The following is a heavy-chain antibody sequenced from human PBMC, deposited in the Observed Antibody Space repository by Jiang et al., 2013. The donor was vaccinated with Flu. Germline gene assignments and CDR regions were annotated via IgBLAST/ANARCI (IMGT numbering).Heavy chain of an antibody. CDR2: IYTSGST. V-gene: IGHV4-61*02. CDR1: GGSISSGSYY. J-gene: IGHJ5*02. Sequence: GLVKPSQTLSLTCTVSGGSISSGSYYWSWIRQPAGKGLEWIGRIYTSGSTNYNHSLKSRVTISVDTSKNQFSLKLSSVTAADTAVYYCARDNYDFWSGYPNWFDPWGQGTLVTVSS. D-gene: IGHD3-3*01. CDR3: ARDNYDFWSGYPNWFDP.